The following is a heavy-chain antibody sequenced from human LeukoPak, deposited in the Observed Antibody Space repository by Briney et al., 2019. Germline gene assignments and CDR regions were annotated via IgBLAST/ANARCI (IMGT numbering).Heavy chain of an antibody. D-gene: IGHD3-9*01. CDR2: IYTSGST. V-gene: IGHV4-61*02. Sequence: SETLSLTCTVSGGSISSGNYYWSWIRKPAGKGLEWIGRIYTSGSTNYNPSLKSRVTISVDTSKNQFSLKLSSVTAADTAVYYCARGVYGYDILTGYYIPYYYYYMDVWGKGTTVTVSS. CDR1: GGSISSGNYY. J-gene: IGHJ6*03. CDR3: ARGVYGYDILTGYYIPYYYYYMDV.